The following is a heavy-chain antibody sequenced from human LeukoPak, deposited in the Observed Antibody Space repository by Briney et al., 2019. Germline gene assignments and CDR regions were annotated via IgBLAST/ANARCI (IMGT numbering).Heavy chain of an antibody. V-gene: IGHV1-69*05. CDR1: GGTFSSYA. CDR3: ARGISSIAATELPGSVDI. Sequence: SVKVSCKASGGTFSSYAISWVRQAPGQGLEWMGGIIPIFGTANYAQKFQGRVTLTRATSTGTVYMELSSLRSEDTAVYYCARGISSIAATELPGSVDIWGQGTMVTVSS. CDR2: IIPIFGTA. J-gene: IGHJ3*02. D-gene: IGHD6-6*01.